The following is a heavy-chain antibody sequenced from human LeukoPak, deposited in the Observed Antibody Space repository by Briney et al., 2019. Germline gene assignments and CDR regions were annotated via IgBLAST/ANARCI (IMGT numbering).Heavy chain of an antibody. CDR3: AKDYLGDFWSGANLYLYYYYYYMDV. Sequence: PGGSLRLSCAASGFTFSSHGMHWVRQAPGKGLEWVAFIRYDGSNKYYADSVKGRFTISRDNSKNTLYLQMNSLRAEDTAVYYCAKDYLGDFWSGANLYLYYYYYYMDVWGKGTTVTVSS. V-gene: IGHV3-30*02. CDR1: GFTFSSHG. J-gene: IGHJ6*03. D-gene: IGHD3-3*01. CDR2: IRYDGSNK.